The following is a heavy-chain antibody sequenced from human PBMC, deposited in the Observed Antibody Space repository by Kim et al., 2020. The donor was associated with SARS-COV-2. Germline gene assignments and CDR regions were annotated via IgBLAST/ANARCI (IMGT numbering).Heavy chain of an antibody. CDR3: ARDLRIAVVKPFDY. Sequence: AQKLQGRVTMTTDTSTSTAYMGLRSLRSDDTAVYYCARDLRIAVVKPFDYWGQGTLVTVSS. D-gene: IGHD6-19*01. V-gene: IGHV1-18*01. J-gene: IGHJ4*02.